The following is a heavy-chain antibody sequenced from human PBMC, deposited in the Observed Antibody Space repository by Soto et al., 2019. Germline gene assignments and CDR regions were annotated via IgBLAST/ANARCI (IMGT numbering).Heavy chain of an antibody. J-gene: IGHJ4*02. D-gene: IGHD4-17*01. CDR3: AKLDGATTPVDY. CDR2: ISGSGGST. CDR1: GFTFSSYA. V-gene: IGHV3-23*01. Sequence: PGGSLSLPGAASGFTFSSYAMSWVRQAPGKGLEWVSAISGSGGSTYYADSVKGRFTISRDNSKNTLYLQMNSLRAEDTAVYYCAKLDGATTPVDYWGQGTLVTVSS.